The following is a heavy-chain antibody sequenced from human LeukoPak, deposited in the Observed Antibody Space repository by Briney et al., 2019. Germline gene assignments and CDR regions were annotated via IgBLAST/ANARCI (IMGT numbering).Heavy chain of an antibody. CDR2: IYSGGST. D-gene: IGHD3-22*01. Sequence: PGGSLRLSCAASGFTVSSNYMSWVRQAPGKGLEWVSVIYSGGSTYYADSVKGRFTISRDNSKNTLYLQMNSLRAEDTAVYYCARVGDSSGYPFDYWGQGTLVTVSS. CDR1: GFTVSSNY. V-gene: IGHV3-53*01. J-gene: IGHJ4*02. CDR3: ARVGDSSGYPFDY.